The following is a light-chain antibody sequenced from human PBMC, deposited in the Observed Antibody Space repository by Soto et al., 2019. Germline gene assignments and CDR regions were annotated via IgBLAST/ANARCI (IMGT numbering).Light chain of an antibody. J-gene: IGLJ1*01. V-gene: IGLV2-14*03. CDR3: SSYTSSSTYL. CDR1: SSDVGAYSS. Sequence: QSALTQPASVSGSPGQSITISCTGTSSDVGAYSSVSWYQQHPDKAPKLVIYEVSYRPSGVSDRFSGSKSDNTASLTISGLHTEDEADYYCSSYTSSSTYLFGTGTKLTVL. CDR2: EVS.